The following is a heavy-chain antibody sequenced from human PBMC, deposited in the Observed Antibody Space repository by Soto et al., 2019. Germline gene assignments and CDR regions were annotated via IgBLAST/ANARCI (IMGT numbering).Heavy chain of an antibody. Sequence: GESLKISCKGSGYSFTSYWIGWVRQMPGKGLEWMGIIYPGDSDTKYSPSFQGQVTFSADKSINTAYLQWTSLKASDTAMYFCGRLTGLPHYYSTDVWGQGTTVTVSS. CDR2: IYPGDSDT. V-gene: IGHV5-51*01. D-gene: IGHD3-9*01. CDR1: GYSFTSYW. CDR3: GRLTGLPHYYSTDV. J-gene: IGHJ6*02.